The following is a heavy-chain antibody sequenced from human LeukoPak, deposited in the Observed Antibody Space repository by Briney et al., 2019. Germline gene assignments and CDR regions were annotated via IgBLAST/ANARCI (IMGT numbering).Heavy chain of an antibody. CDR3: AREDYYMDV. CDR2: VYYTGTT. Sequence: SETLSLTCAVYGGSFSGYYWSWIRQPPGKGLEWIGYVYYTGTTNYNPSLKSRVTISIDTSKNHFPLKLTSVTAADTAVYYCAREDYYMDVWGKGTTVTVSS. J-gene: IGHJ6*03. CDR1: GGSFSGYY. V-gene: IGHV4-59*01.